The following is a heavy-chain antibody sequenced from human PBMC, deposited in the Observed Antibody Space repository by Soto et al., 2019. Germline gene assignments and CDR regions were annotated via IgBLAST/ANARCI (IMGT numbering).Heavy chain of an antibody. CDR1: GFTFSSYS. CDR2: ISSSSSYI. CDR3: ARPVSGQYRAWSCGMVV. J-gene: IGHJ6*02. D-gene: IGHD6-19*01. Sequence: GGSLRLSCAASGFTFSSYSMNWVRQAPGKGLEWVSSISSSSSYIYYADSVKGRFTISRDNAKNSLYLQMNSLRAEDTAVYYCARPVSGQYRAWSCGMVVWRQGSAVTVSS. V-gene: IGHV3-21*01.